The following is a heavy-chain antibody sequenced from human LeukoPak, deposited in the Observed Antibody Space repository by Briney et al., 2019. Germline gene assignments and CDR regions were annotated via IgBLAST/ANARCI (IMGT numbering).Heavy chain of an antibody. CDR2: IRGSGTST. V-gene: IGHV3-23*01. J-gene: IGHJ4*02. D-gene: IGHD2-21*02. CDR1: GFTFSSYT. CDR3: AKDTCGADCYSHYDH. Sequence: GGSLRLSCAASGFTFSSYTLSWVRQAPGKGLGWISAIRGSGTSTYYAASVKGRFTISRDNSRNTLYLQMNSLRAEDTAVYYCAKDTCGADCYSHYDHWGQGTLVTVSS.